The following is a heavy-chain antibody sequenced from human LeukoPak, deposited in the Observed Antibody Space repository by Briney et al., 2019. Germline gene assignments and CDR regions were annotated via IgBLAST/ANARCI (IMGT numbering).Heavy chain of an antibody. CDR3: ARAPDYYDNSGYYYYFDY. D-gene: IGHD3-22*01. J-gene: IGHJ4*02. CDR2: IYYSVST. Sequence: PSETLSLTCTVSGGSISSGDYFWSWIRQPPGKGLEWIGYIYYSVSTYYNPSLKSRVTISVDTSKNQFSLKLSSVTAADTAVYYCARAPDYYDNSGYYYYFDYWGQGTLGTGSS. CDR1: GGSISSGDYF. V-gene: IGHV4-30-4*01.